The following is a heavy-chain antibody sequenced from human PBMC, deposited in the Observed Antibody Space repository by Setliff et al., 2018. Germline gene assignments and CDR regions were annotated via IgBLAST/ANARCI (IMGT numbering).Heavy chain of an antibody. CDR3: ARDPFLVQQFPYYMDV. D-gene: IGHD6-13*01. V-gene: IGHV1-2*02. J-gene: IGHJ6*03. CDR2: INPDNGGT. CDR1: GYAFFGYF. Sequence: ASVKVSCKASGYAFFGYFMNWVRQAPGQGPEWMGWINPDNGGTHYAEKFQGRVTMTRDTSISTAYMELSSLRSDDTAVYYCARDPFLVQQFPYYMDVWGKGTTVTVSS.